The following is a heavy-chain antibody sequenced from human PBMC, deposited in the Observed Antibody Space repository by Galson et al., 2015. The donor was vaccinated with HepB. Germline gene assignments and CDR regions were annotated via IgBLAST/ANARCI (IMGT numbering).Heavy chain of an antibody. V-gene: IGHV1-3*01. CDR2: INAGNGNT. CDR1: GYTFTSYA. J-gene: IGHJ5*02. CDR3: ARGPTVRGRASSDNWFDP. D-gene: IGHD3-10*01. Sequence: SVKVSCKASGYTFTSYAMHWVRQAPGQRLEWMGWINAGNGNTKYSQKFQGRVTITRDTSASTAYMELSSLRSEDTAVYYCARGPTVRGRASSDNWFDPWGQGTLVTVSS.